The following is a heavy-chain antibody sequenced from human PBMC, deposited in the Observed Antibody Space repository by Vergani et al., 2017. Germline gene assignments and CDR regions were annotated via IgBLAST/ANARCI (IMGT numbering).Heavy chain of an antibody. Sequence: QVQLVQSGAEVKKPGASVKVSCKASGYTFTRYGISWVRQAPGQGLEWMGWISDYNGNTNYAQKLKGSVTMTTDTSTSTAYMELRSLRSDDTAVYYCAVCPQAVAQIKWFDPWGQGTLVTVSS. CDR2: ISDYNGNT. CDR1: GYTFTRYG. CDR3: AVCPQAVAQIKWFDP. V-gene: IGHV1-18*01. J-gene: IGHJ5*02. D-gene: IGHD6-19*01.